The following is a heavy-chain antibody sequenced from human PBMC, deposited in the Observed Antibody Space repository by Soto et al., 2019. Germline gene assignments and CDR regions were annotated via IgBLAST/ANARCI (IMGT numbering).Heavy chain of an antibody. J-gene: IGHJ5*02. V-gene: IGHV2-5*02. CDR3: AHAGAAVHDGNWFDP. CDR2: IYWDDDK. CDR1: GFSLSTSGVG. Sequence: QITLKESGPTLVKPTQTLTLTCTFSGFSLSTSGVGVGWIRQPPGKALEWLALIYWDDDKRYSPSLKSRLTITKDPSKHQVVLTMTNMDPVDTATYYCAHAGAAVHDGNWFDPWGQGTLVTVSS. D-gene: IGHD2-2*01.